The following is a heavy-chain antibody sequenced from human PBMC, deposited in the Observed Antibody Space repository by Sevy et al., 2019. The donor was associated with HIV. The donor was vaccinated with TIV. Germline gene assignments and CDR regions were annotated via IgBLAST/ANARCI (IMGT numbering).Heavy chain of an antibody. CDR1: GFTFSSYD. Sequence: GGSLRLSCAASGFTFSSYDMSWVRQAPGKGLEWVSGISPTGGTTNYAGSGKGRFIISRDNSKKTLFLQMNSLRAEDTALYYWAKDLEQQLGPDYWGQGTQVTVSS. CDR3: AKDLEQQLGPDY. D-gene: IGHD6-13*01. CDR2: ISPTGGTT. V-gene: IGHV3-23*01. J-gene: IGHJ4*02.